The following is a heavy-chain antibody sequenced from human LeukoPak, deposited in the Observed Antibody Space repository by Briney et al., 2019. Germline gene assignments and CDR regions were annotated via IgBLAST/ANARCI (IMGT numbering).Heavy chain of an antibody. CDR2: IIPMFGAA. CDR3: GRGDSSSSVYDYYMDV. V-gene: IGHV1-69*05. D-gene: IGHD6-6*01. Sequence: SVRVSCKVSGGTFRSYAISWVLQAPGQGLEWMGGIIPMFGAANYAPKFRDRVTITTDDSTSTAYMELSSLRSEDTAMYYCGRGDSSSSVYDYYMDVWGKGTTVTVSS. J-gene: IGHJ6*03. CDR1: GGTFRSYA.